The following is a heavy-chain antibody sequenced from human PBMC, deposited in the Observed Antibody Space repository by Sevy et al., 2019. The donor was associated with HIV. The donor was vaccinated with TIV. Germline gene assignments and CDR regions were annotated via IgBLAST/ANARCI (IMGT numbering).Heavy chain of an antibody. CDR1: GYTFSDYG. J-gene: IGHJ5*02. V-gene: IGHV7-4-1*02. Sequence: ASVKVSCKASGYTFSDYGVIWVRQAPGQGLEWMGWINTKTGDPTYAQGFTGRFVFSLDTLVNTAHLQINSLKADDTAVYYCARRFWMGVRFDPWDQGTQVTVSS. D-gene: IGHD3-3*01. CDR2: INTKTGDP. CDR3: ARRFWMGVRFDP.